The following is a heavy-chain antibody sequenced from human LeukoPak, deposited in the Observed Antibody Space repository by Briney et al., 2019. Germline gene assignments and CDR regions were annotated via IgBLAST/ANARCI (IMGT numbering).Heavy chain of an antibody. CDR1: GGSISSYY. J-gene: IGHJ5*02. CDR2: IYYSGST. V-gene: IGHV4-59*01. Sequence: SETVSVTCTVSGGSISSYYWSGIRQPPGKGLEWSGYIYYSGSTNYNPSLNSRVTISVATSKNQFSLKLSSVTAAATAVYYCARVFGSSGYPNWFDPWGQGTLVAVSS. D-gene: IGHD5-12*01. CDR3: ARVFGSSGYPNWFDP.